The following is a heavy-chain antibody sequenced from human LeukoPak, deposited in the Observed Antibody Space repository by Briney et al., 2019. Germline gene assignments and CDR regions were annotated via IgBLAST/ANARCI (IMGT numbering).Heavy chain of an antibody. J-gene: IGHJ4*02. CDR2: ISSSSSYI. V-gene: IGHV3-21*01. Sequence: GGSLRLSCAASGFTFSSYSMNWVRQAPGKGLEWVSSISSSSSYIYYADSVKGRFTISRDNAKNSLYLQMNSLRAEDTAVYYCARPLKTNRVCVGDYWGQGTLVTVSS. D-gene: IGHD2-8*01. CDR1: GFTFSSYS. CDR3: ARPLKTNRVCVGDY.